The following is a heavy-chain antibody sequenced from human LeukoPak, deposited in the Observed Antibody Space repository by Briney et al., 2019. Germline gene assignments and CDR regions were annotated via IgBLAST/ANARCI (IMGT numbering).Heavy chain of an antibody. Sequence: GRSLRPSCAASGFTFRSYWMHWVHQAPGKGLVWVSRINTDGRSTSYADSVKGRFTISRDNAKNTLYLQMNSLRAEDTAVYYCARDLEVTTTLDYWGQGTLVTVSS. J-gene: IGHJ4*02. V-gene: IGHV3-74*01. D-gene: IGHD4-17*01. CDR3: ARDLEVTTTLDY. CDR1: GFTFRSYW. CDR2: INTDGRST.